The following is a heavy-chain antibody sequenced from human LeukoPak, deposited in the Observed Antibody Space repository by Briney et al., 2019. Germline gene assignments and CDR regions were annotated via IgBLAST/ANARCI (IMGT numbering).Heavy chain of an antibody. J-gene: IGHJ4*02. D-gene: IGHD3-22*01. CDR2: INPNSGGT. Sequence: ASVKVSCKASGYSFSTHWMHWVRQAPGQGLEWMGWINPNSGGTNYAQKFQGRVTMTRDTSISTAYMELSRLRSDDTAVYYCARTHDSSGYYYWDYWGQGTLVTVSS. CDR3: ARTHDSSGYYYWDY. V-gene: IGHV1-2*02. CDR1: GYSFSTHW.